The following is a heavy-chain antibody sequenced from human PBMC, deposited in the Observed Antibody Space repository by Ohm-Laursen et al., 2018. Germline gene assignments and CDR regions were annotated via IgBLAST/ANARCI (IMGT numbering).Heavy chain of an antibody. CDR3: AGNRLGSSFDN. Sequence: SDTLSLTCTVSGNSINTYYWSWIRQPPGKGLEYISWIHYSGNTNYNPSLRSRVTISVDTSKYQIPLSLSSVTAADTAIYYCAGNRLGSSFDNWGPGTVVTVSS. CDR1: GNSINTYY. D-gene: IGHD1-26*01. J-gene: IGHJ4*02. CDR2: IHYSGNT. V-gene: IGHV4-59*08.